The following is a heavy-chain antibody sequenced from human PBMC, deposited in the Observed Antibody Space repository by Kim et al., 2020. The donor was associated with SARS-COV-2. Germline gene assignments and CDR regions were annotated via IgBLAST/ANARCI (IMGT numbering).Heavy chain of an antibody. D-gene: IGHD6-19*01. V-gene: IGHV3-7*01. J-gene: IGHJ3*02. CDR1: GFTFSSYW. CDR3: ARNGDLYSSGNDAFDI. CDR2: IKQDGNQK. Sequence: GGSLRLSCAASGFTFSSYWMTWVRQAPGKGLEWVANIKQDGNQKHYVDSVKGRFTIYRDNPKNSLYLQINSLSAEDTAVYYCARNGDLYSSGNDAFDIWGQGTKVKFSS.